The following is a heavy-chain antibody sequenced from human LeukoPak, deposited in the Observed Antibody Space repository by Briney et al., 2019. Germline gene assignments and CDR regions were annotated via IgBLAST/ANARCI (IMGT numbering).Heavy chain of an antibody. J-gene: IGHJ4*02. D-gene: IGHD3-22*01. CDR1: GGSFSGYY. V-gene: IGHV4-34*01. Sequence: SETLSLTCAVYGGSFSGYYWSWIRQPPGKGLEWIGEINHSGSTNYNPSLKSRVTISVDTSKNQFSLKLSSVTAADTAVYYCARRGYYDSSGYYYLDYWGQGTLVTVSS. CDR2: INHSGST. CDR3: ARRGYYDSSGYYYLDY.